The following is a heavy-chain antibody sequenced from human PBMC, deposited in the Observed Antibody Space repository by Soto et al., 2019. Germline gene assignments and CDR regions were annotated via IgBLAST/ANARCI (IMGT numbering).Heavy chain of an antibody. J-gene: IGHJ5*02. V-gene: IGHV2-26*01. Sequence: QVTLKEAGPVVVNPTETLTLTCTVSGLSLNKPGLGVSWIRRPPGKALEGLAHIFSIDDKSYTSSLKNRLTSSRDPFKSQVVLTMTSRDPADSATYFCAVIKDRSRIDCFLASFDPWGQGTHITVSS. CDR2: IFSIDDK. CDR3: AVIKDRSRIDCFLASFDP. D-gene: IGHD2-21*02. CDR1: GLSLNKPGLG.